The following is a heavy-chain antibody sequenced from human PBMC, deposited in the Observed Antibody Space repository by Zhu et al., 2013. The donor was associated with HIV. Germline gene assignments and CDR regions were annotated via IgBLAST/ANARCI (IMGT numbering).Heavy chain of an antibody. D-gene: IGHD4-17*01. J-gene: IGHJ4*02. V-gene: IGHV1-2*02. CDR1: GYTFTGYY. Sequence: QVQLVQSGAEVKKPGASVKVSCKASGYTFTGYYMHWVRQAPGQGLEWMGWINPNSGGTNYAQKFQGRVTMTRDTSISTAYMELSRLRSDDTAVYYCARDWVHDYGDPPNDYWGQGTPGSPSPQ. CDR3: ARDWVHDYGDPPNDY. CDR2: INPNSGGT.